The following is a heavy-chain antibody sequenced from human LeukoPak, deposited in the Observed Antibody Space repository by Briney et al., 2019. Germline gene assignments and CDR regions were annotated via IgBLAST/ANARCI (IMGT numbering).Heavy chain of an antibody. Sequence: SETLSLTCTVSGASISSYYWSWIRQPAGKGLEWIGRIYTSGSTNYNPSLKSRVTISLDTSKNSFSLNLSSVTAADTAVYYCARDTGYSYGHDAFDIWGQGTMVTVSS. CDR2: IYTSGST. V-gene: IGHV4-4*07. D-gene: IGHD5-18*01. J-gene: IGHJ3*02. CDR3: ARDTGYSYGHDAFDI. CDR1: GASISSYY.